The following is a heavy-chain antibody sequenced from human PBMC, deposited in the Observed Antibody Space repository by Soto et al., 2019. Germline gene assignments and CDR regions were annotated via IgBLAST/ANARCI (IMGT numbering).Heavy chain of an antibody. D-gene: IGHD3-10*01. CDR2: ISAYNGNT. J-gene: IGHJ2*01. CDR3: ARDRGDYVPLRGVNWYFDL. Sequence: QVPLVQSGAEVKKPGASVKVSCKASGYTFTSYGIIWVRQAPGQGLEWMGWISAYNGNTNYAQKLQGRVTMTTDTSTSTAYMELRSLRSDDTAVYYCARDRGDYVPLRGVNWYFDLWGRGTLVTVSS. CDR1: GYTFTSYG. V-gene: IGHV1-18*01.